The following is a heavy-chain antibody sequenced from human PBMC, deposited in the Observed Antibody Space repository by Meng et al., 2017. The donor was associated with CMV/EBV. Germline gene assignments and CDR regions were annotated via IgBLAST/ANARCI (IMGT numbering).Heavy chain of an antibody. Sequence: SETLSPTCTVSGGSISSYYWSWIRQPPGKGLEWIGYIYYSGSTNYNPSLKSRVTISVDTSKYQFSLKLSSVTAADTAVYYCARAYSGYGEIDYWGQGTLVTVSS. V-gene: IGHV4-59*01. J-gene: IGHJ4*02. CDR3: ARAYSGYGEIDY. CDR2: IYYSGST. CDR1: GGSISSYY. D-gene: IGHD5-12*01.